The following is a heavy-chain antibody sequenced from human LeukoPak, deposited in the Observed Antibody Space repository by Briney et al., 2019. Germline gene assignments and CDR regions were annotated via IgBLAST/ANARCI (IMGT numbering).Heavy chain of an antibody. Sequence: GGSLRLSCAASGFTFSSYWMSWVRQAPGKGLEWVANIKQDGSEKYYVDSVKGRFTISRDNAKNSLSLQMNSLRAEDTALYYCAKDNGVRGEQWLHLDYWGQGSLVTVSS. CDR3: AKDNGVRGEQWLHLDY. J-gene: IGHJ4*02. CDR1: GFTFSSYW. V-gene: IGHV3-7*03. D-gene: IGHD6-19*01. CDR2: IKQDGSEK.